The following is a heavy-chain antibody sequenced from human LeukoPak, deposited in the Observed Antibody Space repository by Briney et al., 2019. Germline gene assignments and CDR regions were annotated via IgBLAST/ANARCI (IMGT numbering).Heavy chain of an antibody. CDR1: GGSFSDSY. Sequence: SETLSLTCAVHGGSFSDSYWNWIRQPPGKGLEWIAEVTHDGRINYNPSLRCRVTISVDKSMNQFSLRLTSVTAADTAVYYCATIYGDFSDFDSWAQGILVTVSS. J-gene: IGHJ4*02. V-gene: IGHV4-34*01. D-gene: IGHD4-17*01. CDR2: VTHDGRI. CDR3: ATIYGDFSDFDS.